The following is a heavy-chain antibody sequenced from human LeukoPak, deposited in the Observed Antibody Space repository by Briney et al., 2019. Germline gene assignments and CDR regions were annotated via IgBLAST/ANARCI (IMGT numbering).Heavy chain of an antibody. CDR3: AREYGRGSPIDI. CDR1: GFTVSSNY. Sequence: GGSLRLSCAASGFTVSSNYMSWVRQAPGKGLEWVSVIYSGGSTYYADSVKGRFTISRDNSKNTLYLQMNSQRAEDTAVYYGAREYGRGSPIDIWGQGTMVTVSS. V-gene: IGHV3-53*01. J-gene: IGHJ3*02. D-gene: IGHD3-16*01. CDR2: IYSGGST.